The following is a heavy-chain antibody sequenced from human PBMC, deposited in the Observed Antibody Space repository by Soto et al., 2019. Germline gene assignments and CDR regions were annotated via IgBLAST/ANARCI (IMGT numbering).Heavy chain of an antibody. Sequence: GGSLRLSCAASGFTFSNAWMSWVRQAPGKGLEWVGRIKSKTDGGTTDCAAPVKGRFTISRDDSKNTLYLQMNSLKTEDTAVYYCTNDSSGYYGPRFDYWGQGTLVTVSS. V-gene: IGHV3-15*01. CDR2: IKSKTDGGTT. D-gene: IGHD3-22*01. CDR1: GFTFSNAW. CDR3: TNDSSGYYGPRFDY. J-gene: IGHJ4*02.